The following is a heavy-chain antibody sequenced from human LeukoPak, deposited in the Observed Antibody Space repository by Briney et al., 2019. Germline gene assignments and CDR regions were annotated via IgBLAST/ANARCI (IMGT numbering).Heavy chain of an antibody. CDR1: GYTLTELS. V-gene: IGHV1-24*01. CDR2: FDPEDGET. Sequence: ASVKVSCKVSGYTLTELSMHWVRQAPGKGLEWMGGFDPEDGETIYAQKFQGRVTMTEDTSTDTAYMELSSLRSEDTAVYYCATLIVVVPAAIPSAFDIWGQGTMVTVS. D-gene: IGHD2-2*01. CDR3: ATLIVVVPAAIPSAFDI. J-gene: IGHJ3*02.